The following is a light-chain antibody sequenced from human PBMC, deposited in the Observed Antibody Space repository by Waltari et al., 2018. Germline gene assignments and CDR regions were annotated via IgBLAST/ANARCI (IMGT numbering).Light chain of an antibody. Sequence: EIVMTQSPATLSVSPGERATLSCRASQNVYTNLAWYQQKPAQAPRLLIYGASTRATDIPARFSCSGSGTEFTLTSSSLESEDFAIFYCQQYMNWPRTFGQGTKVEIK. CDR1: QNVYTN. V-gene: IGKV3-15*01. CDR3: QQYMNWPRT. J-gene: IGKJ1*01. CDR2: GAS.